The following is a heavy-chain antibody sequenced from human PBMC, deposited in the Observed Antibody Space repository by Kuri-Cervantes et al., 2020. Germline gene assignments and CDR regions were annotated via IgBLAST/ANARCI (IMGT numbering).Heavy chain of an antibody. CDR2: ISSSSSYI. D-gene: IGHD6-19*01. V-gene: IGHV3-21*03. J-gene: IGHJ4*02. Sequence: ETLSLTCAASGFTFSSYSMNWVRQAPGKGLEWVSSISSSSSYIYYADSVKGRFTISRDNAKNSLYLQMNSLRAEDTAVYYCARVGGGGWAEIDYWGQGTLVTVSS. CDR3: ARVGGGGWAEIDY. CDR1: GFTFSSYS.